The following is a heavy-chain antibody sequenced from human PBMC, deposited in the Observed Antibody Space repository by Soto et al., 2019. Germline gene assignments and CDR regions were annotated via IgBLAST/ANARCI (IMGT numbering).Heavy chain of an antibody. Sequence: PSETLSLTCTVSGGSISSSSSYWGWIRQPPGKGLEWIGTIYSGSTYYNPSLKSRVTISVDTSKNQSSLKLSSVAAADTAIYFCATTRGIAVGGSFDYWGQGTLVTVSS. CDR1: GGSISSSSSY. CDR3: ATTRGIAVGGSFDY. CDR2: IYSGST. J-gene: IGHJ4*02. V-gene: IGHV4-39*01. D-gene: IGHD6-13*01.